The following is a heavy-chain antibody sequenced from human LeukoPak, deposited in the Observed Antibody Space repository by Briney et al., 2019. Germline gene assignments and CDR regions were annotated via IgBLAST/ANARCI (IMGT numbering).Heavy chain of an antibody. D-gene: IGHD2-15*01. CDR2: INQDAGTT. CDR3: ARDPGWSSFDI. Sequence: PGGSLRLSCVASGFSFTSYWMSWVRQAPGKGLEFVANINQDAGTTNYVDSVKGRFTISRDNAENSLYLQMSSPRAEDTALYYCARDPGWSSFDIWGQGIMVTVSS. CDR1: GFSFTSYW. V-gene: IGHV3-7*01. J-gene: IGHJ3*02.